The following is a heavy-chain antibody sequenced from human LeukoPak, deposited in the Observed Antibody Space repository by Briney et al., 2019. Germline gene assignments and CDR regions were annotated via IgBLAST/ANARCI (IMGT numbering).Heavy chain of an antibody. Sequence: ASVTVSCKTSGYTFSTYGLSWVRQAPGQGLEWMGWISGNSGKTHYAQKFQDRVTLTTDTSSTTAFMELRSLRSDDTAMYYCARNAGSYFEFAPWGQGTLVTVSS. CDR3: ARNAGSYFEFAP. CDR2: ISGNSGKT. CDR1: GYTFSTYG. D-gene: IGHD1-26*01. J-gene: IGHJ5*02. V-gene: IGHV1-18*01.